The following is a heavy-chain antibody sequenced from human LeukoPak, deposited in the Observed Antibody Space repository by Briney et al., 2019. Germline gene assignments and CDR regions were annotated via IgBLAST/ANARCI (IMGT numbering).Heavy chain of an antibody. CDR3: ARERQDTVIHSGAFDI. Sequence: GGSLRLSCTASGFTFTNYFMHWVRQAQGKGLEWVADIATDGSHTFYVQSVKGRFTISRDNSKNTLYLQMNSLGPEDTAVYFCARERQDTVIHSGAFDIWGQGTMVTVSS. J-gene: IGHJ3*02. V-gene: IGHV3-30-3*01. CDR2: IATDGSHT. CDR1: GFTFTNYF. D-gene: IGHD2-21*02.